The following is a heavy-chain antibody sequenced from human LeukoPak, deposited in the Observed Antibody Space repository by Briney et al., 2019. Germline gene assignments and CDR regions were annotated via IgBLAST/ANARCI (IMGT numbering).Heavy chain of an antibody. J-gene: IGHJ4*02. CDR3: ARESQIRYYYDRSGYYYGALDY. V-gene: IGHV1-24*01. D-gene: IGHD3-22*01. CDR1: GYTLTGLS. CDR2: FDPENGET. Sequence: ASVKVSCKVSGYTLTGLSMHWVRQAPGKGLEWMGTFDPENGETIYAQKFQGRVTMTEDTSTDTAYMELSSLRSDDTAVFYCARESQIRYYYDRSGYYYGALDYWGQGSLVTVSS.